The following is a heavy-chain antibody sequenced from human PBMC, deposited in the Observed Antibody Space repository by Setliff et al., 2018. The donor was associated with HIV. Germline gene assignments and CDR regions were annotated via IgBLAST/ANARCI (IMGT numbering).Heavy chain of an antibody. CDR2: VYYSGST. D-gene: IGHD3-16*01. V-gene: IGHV4-39*01. Sequence: SETLSLTCSVSGGSIEFSSYYWGWIRQPPGKGLEWIGSVYYSGSTYYNPSLKSRLTISVDTSTNKFSLKLSSVTAADTAVYYCARGGLGKGFDPWGQGTLVTVSS. J-gene: IGHJ5*02. CDR3: ARGGLGKGFDP. CDR1: GGSIEFSSYY.